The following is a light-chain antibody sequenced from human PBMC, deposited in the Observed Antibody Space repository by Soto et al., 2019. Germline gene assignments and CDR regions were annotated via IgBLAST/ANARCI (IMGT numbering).Light chain of an antibody. Sequence: QLVLTQPPSASGTPGQRVTISCSGSRSNIGTNYVYWYQQLPGTAPKLLIYSSNKRPSGVPDRISGSKSGTSASLAISGLRSDDEANYYCAAWDDSLSGPVFGGGTKLTVL. J-gene: IGLJ2*01. CDR2: SSN. CDR1: RSNIGTNY. CDR3: AAWDDSLSGPV. V-gene: IGLV1-47*02.